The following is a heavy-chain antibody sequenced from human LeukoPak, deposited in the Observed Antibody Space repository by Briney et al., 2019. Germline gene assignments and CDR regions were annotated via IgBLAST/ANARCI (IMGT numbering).Heavy chain of an antibody. V-gene: IGHV3-53*01. CDR2: IYSGGST. Sequence: GGSLRLSCAASGFTVSSNYVSWVRQAPGKGLEWVSVIYSGGSTYYADSVKGRFTISRDNSKNTLYLQMNSLRAEDTAVYYCARESSGYEAPYFDYWGQGTLVTVSS. D-gene: IGHD5-12*01. J-gene: IGHJ4*02. CDR1: GFTVSSNY. CDR3: ARESSGYEAPYFDY.